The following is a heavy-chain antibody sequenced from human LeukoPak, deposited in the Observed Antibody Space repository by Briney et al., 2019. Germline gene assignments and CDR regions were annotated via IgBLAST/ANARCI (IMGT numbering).Heavy chain of an antibody. V-gene: IGHV1-2*02. CDR2: INPNSGGT. CDR3: ARDLSPYYGSGSWDY. D-gene: IGHD3-10*01. CDR1: GYTXTGYY. Sequence: ASVKVSCKASGYTXTGYYMHWVRQAPGQGLEWMGWINPNSGGTNYAQKFQGRVTMTRDTSISTAYMELGRLRSDDTAVYYCARDLSPYYGSGSWDYWGQGTLVTVSS. J-gene: IGHJ4*02.